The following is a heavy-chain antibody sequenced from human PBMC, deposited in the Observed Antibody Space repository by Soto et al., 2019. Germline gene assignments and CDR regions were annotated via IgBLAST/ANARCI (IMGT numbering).Heavy chain of an antibody. V-gene: IGHV3-11*06. J-gene: IGHJ4*02. CDR1: GFTLSDYY. CDR3: AREYGRLDY. Sequence: PGGSLRLSCAASGFTLSDYYMSWIRQAPGKGLEWVSYISSSSSYTNYADPVKGRFTISRDNAKNSLYLQMNSLRAEDTAVYYCAREYGRLDYWGQGALVTVSS. D-gene: IGHD4-17*01. CDR2: ISSSSSYT.